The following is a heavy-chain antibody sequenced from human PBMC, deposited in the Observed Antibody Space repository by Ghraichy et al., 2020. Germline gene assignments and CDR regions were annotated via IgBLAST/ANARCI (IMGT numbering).Heavy chain of an antibody. D-gene: IGHD6-19*01. CDR3: AKVHSSGWYQLKSGPFDY. CDR1: GFTFSTYA. CDR2: ISGSGIST. Sequence: LSLTCAASGFTFSTYAMSWVRQAPGKGLEWVSGISGSGISTHYADSVKGRFTISRDNSKNTLYLQMNSLRAEDTAVYYCAKVHSSGWYQLKSGPFDYWGQGSLVTVSS. J-gene: IGHJ4*02. V-gene: IGHV3-23*01.